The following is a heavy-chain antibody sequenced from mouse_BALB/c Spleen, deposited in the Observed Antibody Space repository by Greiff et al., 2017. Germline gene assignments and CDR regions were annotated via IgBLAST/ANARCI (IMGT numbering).Heavy chain of an antibody. D-gene: IGHD2-3*01. CDR2: IDPANGNT. J-gene: IGHJ3*01. V-gene: IGHV14-3*02. Sequence: VQLQQSGAELVRSGASVKLSCTASGFNIKDYYMHWVKQRPEQGLEWIGRIDPANGNTKYDPKFQGKATITADTSSNTAYLQLSSLTSEDTAVYYCARSDGYYGAYWGQGTLVTVSA. CDR1: GFNIKDYY. CDR3: ARSDGYYGAY.